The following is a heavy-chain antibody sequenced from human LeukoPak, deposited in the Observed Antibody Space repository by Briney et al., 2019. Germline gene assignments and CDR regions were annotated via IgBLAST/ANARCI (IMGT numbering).Heavy chain of an antibody. CDR3: ARDRFIAVARRVHYFDY. CDR1: GGSISSSSYY. V-gene: IGHV4-39*07. D-gene: IGHD6-19*01. J-gene: IGHJ4*02. Sequence: KPSETLSLTCTVSGGSISSSSYYWGWIRQPPGKGLEWIGSIYYSGSTYYNPSLKSRVTISVDTSKNQFSLKLSSVAAADTAVYYCARDRFIAVARRVHYFDYWGQGTLVTVSS. CDR2: IYYSGST.